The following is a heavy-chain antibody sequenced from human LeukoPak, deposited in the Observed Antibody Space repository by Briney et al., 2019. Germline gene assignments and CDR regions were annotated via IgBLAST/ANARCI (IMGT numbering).Heavy chain of an antibody. CDR2: IYSGGST. J-gene: IGHJ4*02. V-gene: IGHV3-53*01. D-gene: IGHD6-13*01. CDR1: GFTVSSNY. CDR3: ARVASSWQFDY. Sequence: PGGSLRLSCAASGFTVSSNYMSWVRQAPGKGLEWVSIIYSGGSTYYADSVKGRFTIPRDNSKNTLFLQMNSLRAEDTAVYYCARVASSWQFDYWGQGTLVTVSS.